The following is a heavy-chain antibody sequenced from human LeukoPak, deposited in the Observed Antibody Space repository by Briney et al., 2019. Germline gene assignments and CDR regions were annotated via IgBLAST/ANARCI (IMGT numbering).Heavy chain of an antibody. CDR3: ARDVVGAVAFDI. V-gene: IGHV4-59*01. J-gene: IGHJ3*02. CDR1: GGSISSYY. CDR2: IYYSGST. D-gene: IGHD1-26*01. Sequence: SQTLSLTCTVSGGSISSYYWSWVRQPPGKGLEWIGYIYYSGSTNYNPSLKSRVTISVDTSKNQFSLKLSSVTAADTAMYYCARDVVGAVAFDIWGQGTMVTVSS.